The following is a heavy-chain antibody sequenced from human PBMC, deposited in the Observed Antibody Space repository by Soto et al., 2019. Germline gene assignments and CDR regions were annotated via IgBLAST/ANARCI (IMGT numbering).Heavy chain of an antibody. CDR1: ADSISSYY. J-gene: IGHJ3*02. D-gene: IGHD1-26*01. V-gene: IGHV4-59*01. CDR3: ARDAPYLLDAFEM. CDR2: IYRSGSA. Sequence: QVQLQESGPGLVKPSETLSLTCTVSADSISSYYWSWIRQPPGKGLEWIGYIYRSGSANYNPSLQSRVTMAVDTSKNQISLNLRSVTAADTAVYYCARDAPYLLDAFEMWGQGTVVTVSS.